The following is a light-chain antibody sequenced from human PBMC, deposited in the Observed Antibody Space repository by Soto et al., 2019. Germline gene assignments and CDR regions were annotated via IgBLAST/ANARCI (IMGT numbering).Light chain of an antibody. CDR2: GAS. CDR3: QQYNQWPGT. CDR1: QSISSN. V-gene: IGKV3-15*01. Sequence: EIVLTQSPATLSVSPGESATLYCRASQSISSNLSWYQQKPGQSPRLLIYGASSRATGVPVRFSGSGSGVAFTLTISGLQSEDFAVYHCQQYNQWPGTFGQGTKVDIK. J-gene: IGKJ1*01.